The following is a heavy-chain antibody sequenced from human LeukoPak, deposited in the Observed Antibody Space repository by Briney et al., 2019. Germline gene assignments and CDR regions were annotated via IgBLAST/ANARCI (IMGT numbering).Heavy chain of an antibody. CDR2: ISYDGSNK. V-gene: IGHV3-30-3*01. D-gene: IGHD2-2*01. CDR3: ARGDIVVVPAAKYYYYYYGMDV. Sequence: GGSLRLSCAASGFTFSSYAMHWVRQAPGKGLEWVAVISYDGSNKYYADSVKGRFTISRDNSKNTLYLQMNSLRAEDTAVYYCARGDIVVVPAAKYYYYYYGMDVWGQGTTVTVSS. CDR1: GFTFSSYA. J-gene: IGHJ6*02.